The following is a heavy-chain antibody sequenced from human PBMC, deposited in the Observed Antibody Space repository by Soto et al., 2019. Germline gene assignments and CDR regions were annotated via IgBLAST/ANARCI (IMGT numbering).Heavy chain of an antibody. CDR3: ARGHFGITMGRGAFDI. Sequence: SETLSLTCAVYGGSFSGYYWSWIRQPPGKGLEWIGEINHSGRTNYNPSLKSRVTISVDTAKNQFSLKLSSVTAGDTAVYYCARGHFGITMGRGAFDIWGQGTMVTVSS. V-gene: IGHV4-34*01. CDR2: INHSGRT. CDR1: GGSFSGYY. D-gene: IGHD3-10*01. J-gene: IGHJ3*02.